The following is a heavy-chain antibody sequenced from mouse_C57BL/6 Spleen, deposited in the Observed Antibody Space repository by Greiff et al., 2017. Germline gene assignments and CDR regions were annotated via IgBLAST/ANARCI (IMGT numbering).Heavy chain of an antibody. V-gene: IGHV1-85*01. CDR3: ARQTAGYFDY. Sequence: QVQLKESGPELVKPGASVKLSCKASGYTFTSYDINWVQQRPGQGLEWIGWIYPRDGSTKYNEKFKGKATLTVDTSSSTAYMELHSLTSEDSAVYFCARQTAGYFDYWGQGTTLTVSS. CDR2: IYPRDGST. CDR1: GYTFTSYD. D-gene: IGHD3-2*01. J-gene: IGHJ2*01.